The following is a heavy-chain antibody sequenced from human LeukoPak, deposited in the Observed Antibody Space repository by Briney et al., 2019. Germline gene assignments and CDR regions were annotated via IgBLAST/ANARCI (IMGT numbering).Heavy chain of an antibody. Sequence: GGSLRLSCAASGFTFTSYAMSWVRQAPGKGLEWVSAISGSGGSTYYADSVKGRFTISRDNSKNTLYLQMNSLRAEDTAVYYCARDQEGSSAGQYYYYYYGMDVWGQGTTVTVSS. V-gene: IGHV3-23*01. CDR2: ISGSGGST. D-gene: IGHD6-13*01. CDR1: GFTFTSYA. J-gene: IGHJ6*02. CDR3: ARDQEGSSAGQYYYYYYGMDV.